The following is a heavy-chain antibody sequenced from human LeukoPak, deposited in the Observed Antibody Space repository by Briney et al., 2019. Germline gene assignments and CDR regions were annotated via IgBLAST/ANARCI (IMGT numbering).Heavy chain of an antibody. Sequence: SQTLSLTCTVSGGSISSGDYYWSWIRQPPGKGLEWIGYIYYSGSTYYNPSLKSRVTISVDTSKNQFSLKLSSATAADTAVYYCARSGYYLNWFDPWGQGTLVTVSS. D-gene: IGHD3-22*01. J-gene: IGHJ5*02. V-gene: IGHV4-30-4*01. CDR1: GGSISSGDYY. CDR3: ARSGYYLNWFDP. CDR2: IYYSGST.